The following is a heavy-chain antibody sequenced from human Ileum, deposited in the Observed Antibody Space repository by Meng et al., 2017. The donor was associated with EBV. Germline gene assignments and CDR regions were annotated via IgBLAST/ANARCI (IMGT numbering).Heavy chain of an antibody. Sequence: VRLEEPGPVLVKPSGTLSLTCTVSGDSISSNSWWNWVRQPPGKGLEWIGDIYHSGDSNYNPSLKSRVTISLDNSNNQFSLTLSSVTAADTAVYYCARDPIPVPGRNFDYWGQGTLVTVSS. CDR2: IYHSGDS. CDR1: GDSISSNSW. J-gene: IGHJ4*02. CDR3: ARDPIPVPGRNFDY. V-gene: IGHV4-4*02. D-gene: IGHD6-19*01.